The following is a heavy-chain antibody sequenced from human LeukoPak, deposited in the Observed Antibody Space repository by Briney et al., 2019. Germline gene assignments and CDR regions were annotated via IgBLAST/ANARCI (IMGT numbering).Heavy chain of an antibody. Sequence: ASVKVSCKASGYTFTSYYMHWARQAPGQGLEWMGIINPSGGSTSYAQKFQGRVTMTRDTSTSTVYMELSSLRSEDTAVYYCARVSSGGRRIVCWGQGTLITVSS. D-gene: IGHD2-15*01. CDR1: GYTFTSYY. CDR3: ARVSSGGRRIVC. V-gene: IGHV1-46*01. CDR2: INPSGGST. J-gene: IGHJ4*02.